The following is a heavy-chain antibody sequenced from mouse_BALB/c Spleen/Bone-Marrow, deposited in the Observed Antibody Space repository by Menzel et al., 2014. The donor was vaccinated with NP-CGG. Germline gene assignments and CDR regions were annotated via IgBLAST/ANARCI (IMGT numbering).Heavy chain of an antibody. J-gene: IGHJ4*01. CDR1: GFTFSSYT. CDR2: ISNGGGST. V-gene: IGHV5-12-2*01. Sequence: EVMLVESGGGLVQPGGSLKLSCAASGFTFSSYTMSWVRQTPEKRLEWVAYISNGGGSTYYPDTVKGRFTISRDNAKNTLYLQVSSLKSEDTAMYYCARHGYYGSRAMDYWGQGTSVTVSS. CDR3: ARHGYYGSRAMDY. D-gene: IGHD1-1*01.